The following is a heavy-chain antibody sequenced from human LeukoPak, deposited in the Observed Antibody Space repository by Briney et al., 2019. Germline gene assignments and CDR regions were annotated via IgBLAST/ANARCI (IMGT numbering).Heavy chain of an antibody. CDR1: GGSISSGGYY. J-gene: IGHJ5*02. CDR3: ARDRSSYYGSGDENWFDP. D-gene: IGHD3-10*01. CDR2: IYYSGST. Sequence: SQTLSRTCTVSGGSISSGGYYWSWIRQHPGKGLEWIGYIYYSGSTYYNPSLKSRVTISVDTSKNQFSLKLSSVTAADTAVYYCARDRSSYYGSGDENWFDPRGQGTLVTVSS. V-gene: IGHV4-31*03.